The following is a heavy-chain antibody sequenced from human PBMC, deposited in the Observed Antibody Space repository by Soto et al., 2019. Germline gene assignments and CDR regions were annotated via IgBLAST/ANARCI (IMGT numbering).Heavy chain of an antibody. CDR3: ARGRWTYDFWSGYNYGMDV. CDR2: INHSGST. V-gene: IGHV4-34*01. D-gene: IGHD3-3*01. Sequence: SETLSLTCAVYGGSFSGYYWGWIRQPPGKGLEWIGEINHSGSTNYNPSFKSRVTISVDTSKNQFSLKLSSVTAADTAVYYCARGRWTYDFWSGYNYGMDVWGQGTTVTVSS. J-gene: IGHJ6*02. CDR1: GGSFSGYY.